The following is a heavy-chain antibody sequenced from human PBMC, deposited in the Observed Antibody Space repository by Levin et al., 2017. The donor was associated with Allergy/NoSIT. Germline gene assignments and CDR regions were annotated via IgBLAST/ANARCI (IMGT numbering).Heavy chain of an antibody. CDR1: GGSINGYY. Sequence: SQTLSLTCSVYGGSINGYYWNWIRRPPGKGLEWIGEINHNGNTNYNSSLKSRVTISVDTSKNRVSLKLTSVTAADAAVYFCARGPDTNGYYQGWFDPWGQGTLVTVSS. D-gene: IGHD1-26*01. CDR3: ARGPDTNGYYQGWFDP. CDR2: INHNGNT. V-gene: IGHV4-34*01. J-gene: IGHJ5*02.